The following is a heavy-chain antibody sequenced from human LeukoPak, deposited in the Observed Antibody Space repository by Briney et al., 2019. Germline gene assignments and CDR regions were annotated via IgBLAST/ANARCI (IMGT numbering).Heavy chain of an antibody. V-gene: IGHV3-23*01. J-gene: IGHJ4*02. CDR1: GFTFGTYA. CDR3: AKEVLDSSGYYPGGCFDY. Sequence: GGSLRLSCAASGFTFGTYAMNWVRQAPGKGLEWVSAISGSGGRTYYADSVKGRFTISRDNSKNTLYLQMNSLRAEDTAVYYCAKEVLDSSGYYPGGCFDYWGQGTLVTVSS. D-gene: IGHD3-22*01. CDR2: ISGSGGRT.